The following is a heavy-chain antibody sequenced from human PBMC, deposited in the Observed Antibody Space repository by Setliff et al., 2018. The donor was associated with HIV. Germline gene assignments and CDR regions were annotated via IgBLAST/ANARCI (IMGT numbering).Heavy chain of an antibody. D-gene: IGHD2-8*01. CDR3: VGQDLDLLKYYYMDY. CDR1: GGSFSGYY. Sequence: PSETLSLTCAVYGGSFSGYYWSWIRQPPGKGLEWIGEINHSGSTNYNPSLKSRVTILVDTSKNQFSLKLSSVTAADTAVYYCVGQDLDLLKYYYMDYWGPGALVTVSS. V-gene: IGHV4-34*01. CDR2: INHSGST. J-gene: IGHJ4*03.